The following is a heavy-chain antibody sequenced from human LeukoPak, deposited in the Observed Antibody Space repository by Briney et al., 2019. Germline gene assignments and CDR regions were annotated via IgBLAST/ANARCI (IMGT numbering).Heavy chain of an antibody. CDR3: ARDLRSTGNYFDY. D-gene: IGHD3-10*01. J-gene: IGHJ4*02. CDR2: IYHSGST. CDR1: GGSISSGGYS. V-gene: IGHV4-30-2*01. Sequence: SETLSLTCAVSGGSISSGGYSWSWIRQLPGKGLEWIGYIYHSGSTYYNPSLKSRVTISVDRSKNQFSLKLSSVTAADTAVYYCARDLRSTGNYFDYWGQGTLVTVSS.